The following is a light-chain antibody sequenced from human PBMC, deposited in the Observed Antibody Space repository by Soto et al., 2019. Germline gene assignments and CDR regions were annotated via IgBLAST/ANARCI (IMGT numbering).Light chain of an antibody. CDR1: SSDVGGYNY. CDR3: SSYTSSTSDV. J-gene: IGLJ1*01. V-gene: IGLV2-14*01. Sequence: QSALTQPASVSGSPGQSITISCTGTSSDVGGYNYVSWYQQHPGKAPKLMIYDVSNRPSGVSNRFSASKSGNTAPLTISGLQAEDEADYYCSSYTSSTSDVFGTGTKLTVL. CDR2: DVS.